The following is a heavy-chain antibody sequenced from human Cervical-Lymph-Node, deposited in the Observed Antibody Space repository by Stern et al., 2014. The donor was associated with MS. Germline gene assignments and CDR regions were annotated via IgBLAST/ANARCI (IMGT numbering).Heavy chain of an antibody. Sequence: DQLVQSGAEVKKPGESLKISCKGSGYSFTANWIAWVRQMPGKGLEWMGIIYPGDSDPRYSPSFQGQVTISADKSIITAYLHWSSLKASDTAMYYCARDYGDYAFDYWGQGTLVTVSS. CDR3: ARDYGDYAFDY. J-gene: IGHJ4*02. D-gene: IGHD4-17*01. V-gene: IGHV5-51*01. CDR1: GYSFTANW. CDR2: IYPGDSDP.